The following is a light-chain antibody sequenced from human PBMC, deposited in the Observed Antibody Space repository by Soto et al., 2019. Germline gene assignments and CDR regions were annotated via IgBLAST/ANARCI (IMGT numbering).Light chain of an antibody. J-gene: IGKJ1*01. CDR3: LQSFSTPRT. Sequence: DIQMTQSPSSLSASVGDSVTITCRASQSITNYLHWYQQKPGKAPELLIYAASSLHSGVPSRFSGRGSGTDFTLTISSLQPEDVATYYCLQSFSTPRTFGQGTKVEIK. V-gene: IGKV1-39*01. CDR2: AAS. CDR1: QSITNY.